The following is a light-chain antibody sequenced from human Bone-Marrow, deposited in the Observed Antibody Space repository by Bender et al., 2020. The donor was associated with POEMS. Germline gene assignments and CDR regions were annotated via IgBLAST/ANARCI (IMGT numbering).Light chain of an antibody. J-gene: IGLJ3*02. V-gene: IGLV2-14*03. CDR2: DVI. Sequence: QSALTQPASVSGSPGQSITISCTGTSSDIGGYSYVSWYSHHPGKAPRLLIYDVIYRPSGVSNRFSGSKSGNTASLTISGLQAEDESDYYCSSYTISGTVVFGGGTKVTVL. CDR1: SSDIGGYSY. CDR3: SSYTISGTVV.